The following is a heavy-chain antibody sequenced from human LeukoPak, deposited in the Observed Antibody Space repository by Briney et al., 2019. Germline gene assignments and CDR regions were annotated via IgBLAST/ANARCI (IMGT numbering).Heavy chain of an antibody. J-gene: IGHJ4*02. V-gene: IGHV4-59*01. CDR3: AREVGYCSSTSCAYFDY. D-gene: IGHD2-2*01. CDR2: IYYSGST. CDR1: GGSISSYY. Sequence: SETLSLTCTVSGGSISSYYWSWIRQPPGKGLEWIGYIYYSGSTNYNPSLKSRVTISVDTSKNQFSLKLSSVTAADTAVYYCAREVGYCSSTSCAYFDYWGQGTLVTVSS.